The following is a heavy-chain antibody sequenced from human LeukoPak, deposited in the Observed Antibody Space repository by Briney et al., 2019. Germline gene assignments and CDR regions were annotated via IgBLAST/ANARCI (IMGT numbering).Heavy chain of an antibody. D-gene: IGHD5-24*01. J-gene: IGHJ4*02. CDR3: ARHVGDGSGGY. V-gene: IGHV4-59*08. CDR2: IYYSGST. Sequence: SETLSLTCTVSGGSISSYYWSWIRQPPGKGLEWIGYIYYSGSTNYNPSLKSRVTISVDTSKNQFSLKLSSVTAADTAVYYCARHVGDGSGGYWGQGTLVTVSS. CDR1: GGSISSYY.